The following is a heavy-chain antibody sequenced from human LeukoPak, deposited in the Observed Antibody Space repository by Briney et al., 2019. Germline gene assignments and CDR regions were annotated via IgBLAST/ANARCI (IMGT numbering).Heavy chain of an antibody. J-gene: IGHJ4*02. Sequence: GGSLRLSCAASGFTFSSYAMSWVRQAPGKGLVWVSRIDSDGSSTNYADSVKGRFTISRDNAKNTLYLQMNSLRAEDTAVYYCAPELLLTYYFDYWGQGTLVTVSS. V-gene: IGHV3-74*01. D-gene: IGHD1-26*01. CDR2: IDSDGSST. CDR3: APELLLTYYFDY. CDR1: GFTFSSYA.